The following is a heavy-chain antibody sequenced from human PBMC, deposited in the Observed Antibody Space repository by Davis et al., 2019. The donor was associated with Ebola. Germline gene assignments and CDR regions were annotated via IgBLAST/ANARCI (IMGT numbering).Heavy chain of an antibody. D-gene: IGHD6-19*01. J-gene: IGHJ4*02. V-gene: IGHV3-30-3*01. CDR1: GFTFSSYA. CDR2: ISYDGSNK. Sequence: GGSLRLSCAASGFTFSSYAMHWVRQAPGKGLEWVAVISYDGSNKYYADSVKGRFTISRDNSKNTLYLQMNSLRAEDTAVYYCARDQAAVAGTLVAGYWGQGTLVTVSS. CDR3: ARDQAAVAGTLVAGY.